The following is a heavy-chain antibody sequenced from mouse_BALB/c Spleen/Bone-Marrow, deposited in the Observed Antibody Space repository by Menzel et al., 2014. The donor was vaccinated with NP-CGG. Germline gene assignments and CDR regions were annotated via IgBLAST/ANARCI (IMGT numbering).Heavy chain of an antibody. CDR1: GYTFTSYW. CDR3: ARFPIYYGNYGAMDY. J-gene: IGHJ4*01. D-gene: IGHD2-1*01. CDR2: IAPGSGST. Sequence: LVKPGASVKLSCKASGYTFTSYWINWIKQRPGQGLEWIGRIAPGSGSTYYNEMFKGKATLTVDTSSSTAYIQLSSLASEDSAVYFCARFPIYYGNYGAMDYWGQGTSVTVSS. V-gene: IGHV1S41*01.